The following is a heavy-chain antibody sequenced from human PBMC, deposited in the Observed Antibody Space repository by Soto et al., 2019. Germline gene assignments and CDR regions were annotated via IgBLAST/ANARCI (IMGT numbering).Heavy chain of an antibody. CDR2: IRSKANSYAT. CDR1: GFTFSGSA. V-gene: IGHV3-73*01. CDR3: TSTILTDLWYYYMDV. J-gene: IGHJ6*03. D-gene: IGHD3-3*01. Sequence: GGSLRLSCAASGFTFSGSAMHWVRQASGKGLEWVGRIRSKANSYATAYTASVKGRFTISRDDSKNTAYLQMNSLKTEVTAVYYCTSTILTDLWYYYMDVWGQGTTVTVSS.